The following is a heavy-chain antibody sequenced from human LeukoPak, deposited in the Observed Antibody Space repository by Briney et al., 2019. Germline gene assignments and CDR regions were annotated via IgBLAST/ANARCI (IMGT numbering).Heavy chain of an antibody. CDR1: GFIFSSYG. V-gene: IGHV3-33*01. Sequence: GGSLRLSCAASGFIFSSYGMHSVRQAPGKGLEWVAVIWYDGSNKYYADSVKGRFTVSRDNSKNTLYLQMTSLRAEDTAVYYCARAYDRSGYYFDAFEIWGQGTMVTVSS. J-gene: IGHJ3*02. D-gene: IGHD3-22*01. CDR2: IWYDGSNK. CDR3: ARAYDRSGYYFDAFEI.